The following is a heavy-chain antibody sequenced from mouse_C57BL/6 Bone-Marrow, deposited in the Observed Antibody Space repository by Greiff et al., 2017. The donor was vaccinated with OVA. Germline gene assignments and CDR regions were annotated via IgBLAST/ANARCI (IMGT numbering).Heavy chain of an antibody. CDR1: GFTFSNYW. D-gene: IGHD2-4*01. V-gene: IGHV6-3*01. Sequence: EVMLVESGGGLVQPGGSMKLSCVASGFTFSNYWMNWVRQSPEKGLEWVAQIRLKSDNYATHYAESVKGRFTISRDDSKSSVYLQMNNLRAEDTGIYYCTAYYDYSWFAYWGQGTLVTVSA. CDR3: TAYYDYSWFAY. J-gene: IGHJ3*01. CDR2: IRLKSDNYAT.